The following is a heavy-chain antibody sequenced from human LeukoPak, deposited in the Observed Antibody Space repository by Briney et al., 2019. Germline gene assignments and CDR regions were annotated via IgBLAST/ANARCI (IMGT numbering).Heavy chain of an antibody. CDR2: IYHSGST. V-gene: IGHV4-39*07. J-gene: IGHJ3*02. D-gene: IGHD3-10*01. Sequence: SETLSLTCTVSGGSISSSSYYWGWIRQPPGKGLEWIGSIYHSGSTNYNPSLKSRVTISVDKSKNQFSLKLSSVTAADTAVYYCARDYHYYGSGSPAPGAFDIWGQGTMVTVSS. CDR3: ARDYHYYGSGSPAPGAFDI. CDR1: GGSISSSSYY.